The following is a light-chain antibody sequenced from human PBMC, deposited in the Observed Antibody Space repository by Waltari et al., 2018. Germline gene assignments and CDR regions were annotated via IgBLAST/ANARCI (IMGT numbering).Light chain of an antibody. Sequence: QSVLTQPPSASGTPGQRVTISCSGSSSNIGSNPVTWYQQLPGAAPKLLVYSNNQRPSGVPDRFSGSKSGTSASLAIRGLQSEDEADYYCAAWDDSLNGVVFGGGTKLTVL. CDR2: SNN. CDR1: SSNIGSNP. CDR3: AAWDDSLNGVV. J-gene: IGLJ2*01. V-gene: IGLV1-44*01.